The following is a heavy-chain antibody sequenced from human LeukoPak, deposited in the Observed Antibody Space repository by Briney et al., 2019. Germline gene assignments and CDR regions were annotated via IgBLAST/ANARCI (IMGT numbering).Heavy chain of an antibody. CDR3: ARDSTIFGVVPYFDY. D-gene: IGHD3-3*01. J-gene: IGHJ4*02. V-gene: IGHV4-4*07. Sequence: PSKTLSLTCTVSGGSISSYYWSWIRQPAGKGLEWIGRIYTSGSTNYNPSLKSRVTMSVDTSKNQFSLKLSSVTAADTAVYYRARDSTIFGVVPYFDYWGQGTLVTVSS. CDR2: IYTSGST. CDR1: GGSISSYY.